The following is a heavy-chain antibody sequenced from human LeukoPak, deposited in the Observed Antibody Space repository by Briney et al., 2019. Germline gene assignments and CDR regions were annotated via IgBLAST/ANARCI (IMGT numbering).Heavy chain of an antibody. V-gene: IGHV3-33*06. Sequence: GGSLRLSCAASGFTFSSYWMSWVRQAPGKGLEWVAVIWYDVSTKYYADSVRGRFTISRDNSKNTLYLQMNSLRVEDTAVYYCAKGSGSYGTSDYWGQGTLVTVSS. CDR3: AKGSGSYGTSDY. D-gene: IGHD1-26*01. CDR2: IWYDVSTK. CDR1: GFTFSSYW. J-gene: IGHJ4*02.